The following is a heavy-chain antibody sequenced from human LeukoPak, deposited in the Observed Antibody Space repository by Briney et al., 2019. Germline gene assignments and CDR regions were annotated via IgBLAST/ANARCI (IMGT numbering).Heavy chain of an antibody. V-gene: IGHV3-7*01. CDR2: IKQDGSEK. CDR1: GFTFSSNW. Sequence: GGSLRLSCSASGFTFSSNWMSWVRQAPGKGLEWVANIKQDGSEKYYVDSVKGRFTISRDNAKNSLYLQMNSLRAEDTAVYYCAKEYCSGGSCYSALDYWGQGTLVTVSS. CDR3: AKEYCSGGSCYSALDY. J-gene: IGHJ4*02. D-gene: IGHD2-15*01.